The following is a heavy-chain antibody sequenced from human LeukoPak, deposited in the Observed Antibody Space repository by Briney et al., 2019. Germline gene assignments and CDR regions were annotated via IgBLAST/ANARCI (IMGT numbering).Heavy chain of an antibody. Sequence: GGSLRLSCAASGFTFSGYAMSWVRQAPGKGLEWVSAISGSGGSTYYADSVKGRFTLSRDNSKNTLYLQMNSLRAEDTAVYYCAKAPRDYDIPWGQGTLVTVSS. V-gene: IGHV3-23*01. J-gene: IGHJ4*02. D-gene: IGHD3-9*01. CDR1: GFTFSGYA. CDR2: ISGSGGST. CDR3: AKAPRDYDIP.